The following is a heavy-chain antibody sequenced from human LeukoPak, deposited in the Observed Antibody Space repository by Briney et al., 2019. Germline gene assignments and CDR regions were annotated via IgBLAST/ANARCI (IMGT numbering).Heavy chain of an antibody. J-gene: IGHJ4*02. D-gene: IGHD1-26*01. V-gene: IGHV4-4*07. Sequence: SETLSLTCTGSGGSISSYYWSWIRQPAGRGLEWIGRIYTSGSTNYNPSLKSRVTMSVDTSKYQFSLKLSSVTAADTAVYYCARGVVGATTGYYFDYWGQGTLVTVSS. CDR2: IYTSGST. CDR3: ARGVVGATTGYYFDY. CDR1: GGSISSYY.